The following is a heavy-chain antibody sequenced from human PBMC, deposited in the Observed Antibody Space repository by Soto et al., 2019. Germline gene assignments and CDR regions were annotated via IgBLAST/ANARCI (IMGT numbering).Heavy chain of an antibody. J-gene: IGHJ4*02. Sequence: TLSLTCTVSVDSISSGGYYWSWIRQHPGKGLEWIGYIYYNGSTYYGPSLKSRVTFSVDTSKFQFSLKLNSVTAADTAVYYRERGDSSGYFPCWGQGNLVTVSS. CDR2: IYYNGST. CDR3: ERGDSSGYFPC. CDR1: VDSISSGGYY. D-gene: IGHD3-22*01. V-gene: IGHV4-31*03.